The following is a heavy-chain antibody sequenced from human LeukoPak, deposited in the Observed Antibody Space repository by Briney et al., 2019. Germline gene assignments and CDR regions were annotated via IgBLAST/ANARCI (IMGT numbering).Heavy chain of an antibody. Sequence: SETLSLTCTVSGYSISSGYYWGWIRQPPGKGLEWIGSIYHSGSTYYNPSLKSRVTISVDTSKNQFSLKLSSVTAADTAVHYCARDIAAAGNDDYWGQGTLVTVSS. V-gene: IGHV4-38-2*02. CDR1: GYSISSGYY. J-gene: IGHJ4*02. CDR3: ARDIAAAGNDDY. CDR2: IYHSGST. D-gene: IGHD6-13*01.